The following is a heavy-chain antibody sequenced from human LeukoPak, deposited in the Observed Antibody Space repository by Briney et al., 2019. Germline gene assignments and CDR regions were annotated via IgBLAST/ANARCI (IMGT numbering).Heavy chain of an antibody. CDR3: ARGASTASSNFDY. CDR2: ISGTDGTT. CDR1: GFTFNNYG. V-gene: IGHV3-23*01. D-gene: IGHD2-2*01. Sequence: PGGSLRLSCAGSGFTFNNYGMTWVRQAPGKGLEWVSAISGTDGTTHYADSVKGRFTISRDNSKNTLYLQMNSLRAEDTAVYFCARGASTASSNFDYWGRGTLLTVSS. J-gene: IGHJ4*02.